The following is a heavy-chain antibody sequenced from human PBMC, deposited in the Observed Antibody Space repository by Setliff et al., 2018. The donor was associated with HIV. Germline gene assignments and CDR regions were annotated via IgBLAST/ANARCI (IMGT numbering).Heavy chain of an antibody. CDR2: IYHSGST. D-gene: IGHD3-10*01. CDR1: GGSITDQY. Sequence: SETLSLTCTVPGGSITDQYFSWIRQPPGKGLEWIGSIYHSGSTYYNPSLKSRVTISVDTSKNQFSLKLSSVTAADTAVYYCARLSGGMVPNYWGQGTLVTVSS. V-gene: IGHV4-38-2*02. CDR3: ARLSGGMVPNY. J-gene: IGHJ4*02.